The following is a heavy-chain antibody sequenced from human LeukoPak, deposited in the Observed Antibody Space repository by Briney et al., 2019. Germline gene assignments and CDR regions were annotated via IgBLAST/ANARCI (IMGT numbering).Heavy chain of an antibody. Sequence: PGGSLRLSCAASGFTFSSYSMSWVRQAPGKGLEWVSYISSSSSTIYYADSVKGRFTISRDNAKNSLYLQMNSLRAEDTAVYYCAREIVSETTGFDYWSQGTLVTVSS. V-gene: IGHV3-48*01. CDR1: GFTFSSYS. J-gene: IGHJ4*02. CDR2: ISSSSSTI. D-gene: IGHD4-17*01. CDR3: AREIVSETTGFDY.